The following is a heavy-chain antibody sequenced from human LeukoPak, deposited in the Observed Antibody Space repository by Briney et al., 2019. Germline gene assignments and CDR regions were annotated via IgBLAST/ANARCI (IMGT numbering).Heavy chain of an antibody. CDR2: ISSSGKYV. CDR3: AREIAADYYDTSGYSPEAFDV. Sequence: GGSLRLSCAASGFTFSAYSMNWVRQAPGKGLEWVSSISSSGKYVYYADSVRGRFTISRDNDKNSLYLQMNSLRGEDAAVYYCAREIAADYYDTSGYSPEAFDVWGQGAMVTVSA. D-gene: IGHD3-22*01. J-gene: IGHJ3*01. V-gene: IGHV3-21*01. CDR1: GFTFSAYS.